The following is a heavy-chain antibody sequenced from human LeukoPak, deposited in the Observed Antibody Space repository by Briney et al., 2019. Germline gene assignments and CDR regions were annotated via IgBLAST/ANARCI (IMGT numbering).Heavy chain of an antibody. J-gene: IGHJ4*02. CDR1: GGCISSYY. CDR3: ARRKTVAGRGVDY. D-gene: IGHD6-19*01. V-gene: IGHV4-34*01. CDR2: INHSGST. Sequence: SETLSLTCTVSGGCISSYYWSWIRQPPGKGLEWIGEINHSGSTNYHPSLKSRVTISVDTSKNQYSLKLSSVTAADTAVYYCARRKTVAGRGVDYWGQGTLVTVSS.